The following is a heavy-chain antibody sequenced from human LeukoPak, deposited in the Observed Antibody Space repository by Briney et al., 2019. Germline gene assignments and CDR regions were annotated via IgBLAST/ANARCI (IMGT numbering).Heavy chain of an antibody. CDR3: ARGIWFADY. Sequence: PGGSLRLSCAASGSTFSSYWMSWVRQAPGKGLEWVANIKQDGSEKYYVDSVKGRFTISRDNAKNSLYLQMNSLRAEDTAVYYCARGIWFADYWGQGTLVTVSS. D-gene: IGHD3-10*01. J-gene: IGHJ4*02. CDR2: IKQDGSEK. CDR1: GSTFSSYW. V-gene: IGHV3-7*03.